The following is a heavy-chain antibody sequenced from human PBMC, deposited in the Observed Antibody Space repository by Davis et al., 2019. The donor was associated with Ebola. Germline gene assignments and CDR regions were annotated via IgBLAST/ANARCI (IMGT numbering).Heavy chain of an antibody. D-gene: IGHD1-26*01. J-gene: IGHJ6*03. CDR1: GGSVSSDVYS. Sequence: MPSETLSLTCTVAGGSVSSDVYSWNWIRQSPGKGLERIGFVYNRETTNYNPSLNSRVSISKDTSKNQFSLKLSSVSAADTAVYYCAALFSGSYLAYVDVWGKGTTVTVS. CDR2: VYNRETT. V-gene: IGHV4-61*08. CDR3: AALFSGSYLAYVDV.